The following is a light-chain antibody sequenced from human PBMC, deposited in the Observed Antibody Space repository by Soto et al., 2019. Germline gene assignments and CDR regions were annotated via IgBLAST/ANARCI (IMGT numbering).Light chain of an antibody. CDR3: EACDDSLNAVV. CDR2: SNN. CDR1: SSNIGSNT. V-gene: IGLV1-44*01. Sequence: QSVLTQPPSASGTPGQRVTISCSGGSSNIGSNTVNWYQQLPGTAPNLLIYSNNQRPSGVPDRFSGSKSGTSASLAISGLQSEDEADYYCEACDDSLNAVVFGGGTKLTVL. J-gene: IGLJ2*01.